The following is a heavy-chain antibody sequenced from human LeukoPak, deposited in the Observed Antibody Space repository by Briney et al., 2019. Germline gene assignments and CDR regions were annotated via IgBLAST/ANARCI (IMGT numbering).Heavy chain of an antibody. CDR2: ISWNSGSI. CDR3: AKDMTGDYYYYGMDV. D-gene: IGHD3-9*01. Sequence: PGGSLRLSCTASGFTFDDYAMHWVRQAPGKGLEWVSGISWNSGSIGYADSVKGRFTISRDNAKNSLYLQMNSLRAEDTALYYCAKDMTGDYYYYGMDVWGQGTTVTVSS. CDR1: GFTFDDYA. V-gene: IGHV3-9*01. J-gene: IGHJ6*02.